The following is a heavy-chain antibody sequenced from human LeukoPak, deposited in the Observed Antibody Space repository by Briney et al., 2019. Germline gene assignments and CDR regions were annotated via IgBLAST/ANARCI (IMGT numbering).Heavy chain of an antibody. J-gene: IGHJ6*03. CDR2: ISAYNGNT. V-gene: IGHV1-18*01. Sequence: GASVKVSCKASGYTFTSYGISWVRQAPGQGLEWMGWISAYNGNTNYAQKLQGRVTMTTDTSTSTAYMELRSLRSDDTAVYYCARVVLVGGWFGLKHRKDNYYMDVWGKGTTVTISS. D-gene: IGHD3-10*01. CDR3: ARVVLVGGWFGLKHRKDNYYMDV. CDR1: GYTFTSYG.